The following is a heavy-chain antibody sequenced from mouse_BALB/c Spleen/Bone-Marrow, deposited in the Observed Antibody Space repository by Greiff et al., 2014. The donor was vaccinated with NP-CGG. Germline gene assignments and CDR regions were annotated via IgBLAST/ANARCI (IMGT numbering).Heavy chain of an antibody. D-gene: IGHD1-1*02. CDR2: IRNKASGYTT. J-gene: IGHJ1*01. CDR1: GFTSTDYY. CDR3: AREYGYFDV. V-gene: IGHV7-3*02. Sequence: EVQLQQSGGGLVQPGGSLRLSCATSGFTSTDYYMSWVRQPPGKALEWLGFIRNKASGYTTDYSASVKGRFTISRDNSQSILYLQMNTLRAEDSATYYCAREYGYFDVWGAGTTVTVSS.